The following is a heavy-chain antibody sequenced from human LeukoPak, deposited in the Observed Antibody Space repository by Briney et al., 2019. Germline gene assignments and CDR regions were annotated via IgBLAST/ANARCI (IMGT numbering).Heavy chain of an antibody. CDR2: IYQSGST. Sequence: SETLSLTCTVSGGSINNYYWNWIRQPPGKGLEWIGYIYQSGSTYYNPSLKSRVTISVDRSKNHFSLKLTSVTAADTAVYSCARGGGDYVTRVAFDPWGQGTLVTVSS. J-gene: IGHJ5*02. CDR3: ARGGGDYVTRVAFDP. D-gene: IGHD4-17*01. V-gene: IGHV4-59*12. CDR1: GGSINNYY.